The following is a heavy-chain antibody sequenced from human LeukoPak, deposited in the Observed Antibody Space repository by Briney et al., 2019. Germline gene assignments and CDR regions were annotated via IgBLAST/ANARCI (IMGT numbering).Heavy chain of an antibody. Sequence: SETLSLTCTVSGGSISSYYWSWIRQPPGKGLEWIGYIYYSGSTNYNPSLKSRVTISVDTSKNQFSLKLSSVTAADTAVYYCARGLFGTGYAHFDYWGRGTLVTVSS. V-gene: IGHV4-59*01. CDR2: IYYSGST. CDR1: GGSISSYY. CDR3: ARGLFGTGYAHFDY. J-gene: IGHJ4*02. D-gene: IGHD3-9*01.